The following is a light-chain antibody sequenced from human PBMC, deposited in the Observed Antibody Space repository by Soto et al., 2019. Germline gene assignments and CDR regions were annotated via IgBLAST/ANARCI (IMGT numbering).Light chain of an antibody. V-gene: IGKV1-5*01. CDR3: QQYNFYYT. CDR2: DAS. Sequence: DIQMSQSPSTLSASVGDRVTITCRASQSISRWLAWYQQKPGKVPRLLIDDASSLKSGVPSRFSGSGSGTEFTITVDSLQTDDFATYYCQQYNFYYTFGQGTKVDIK. CDR1: QSISRW. J-gene: IGKJ2*01.